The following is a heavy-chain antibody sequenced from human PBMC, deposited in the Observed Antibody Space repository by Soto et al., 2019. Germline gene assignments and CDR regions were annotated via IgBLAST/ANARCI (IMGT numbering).Heavy chain of an antibody. Sequence: SQTLSLTCAVSGDSVPTNSVAWNWIRQSPSRGLEWLGRTYYRSKWYNDYAVSVKSRININTDTSKNQFTLQLHSVIPEDTAVFYCECDSPGYGAYVFSDSWGQGSLVIVYS. CDR2: TYYRSKWYN. CDR3: ECDSPGYGAYVFSDS. D-gene: IGHD4-17*01. J-gene: IGHJ5*01. V-gene: IGHV6-1*01. CDR1: GDSVPTNSVA.